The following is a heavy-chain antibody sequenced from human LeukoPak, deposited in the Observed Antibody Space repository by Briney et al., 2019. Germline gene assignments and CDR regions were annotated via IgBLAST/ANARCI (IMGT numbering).Heavy chain of an antibody. J-gene: IGHJ4*02. CDR2: IYYSGST. Sequence: SETLSLTCTVSGGSIRGYYWSWIRQPPGKGLEWIGYIYYSGSTNYNPSLQSRVTISVDTSKNQFSLNLTSVTAADTAVYYCARYGSGTYPRFDYWGQGILVTVSS. D-gene: IGHD3-10*01. CDR1: GGSIRGYY. V-gene: IGHV4-59*08. CDR3: ARYGSGTYPRFDY.